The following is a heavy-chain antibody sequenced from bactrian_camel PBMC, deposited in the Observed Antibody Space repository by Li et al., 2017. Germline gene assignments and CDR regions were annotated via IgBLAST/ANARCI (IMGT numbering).Heavy chain of an antibody. J-gene: IGHJ4*01. D-gene: IGHD3*01. V-gene: IGHV3S53*01. CDR3: AASEWSGHYCYSFAISTFTY. CDR2: IGWHDAP. CDR1: GATWSVAC. Sequence: HVQLVESGGGSVQAGGSLRLSCAASGATWSVACMGWFRQAPGKGREAVARIGWHDAPTYEDSVKGRFTASKDDAKTTLYLQMNNLKPEDTAMYYCAASEWSGHYCYSFAISTFTYWGQGTQVTVS.